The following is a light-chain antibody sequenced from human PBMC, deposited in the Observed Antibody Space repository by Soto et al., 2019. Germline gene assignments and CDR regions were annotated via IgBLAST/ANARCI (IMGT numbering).Light chain of an antibody. CDR3: QHYVTWPLT. CDR2: GAS. Sequence: EIVMTQSPATLSVSPGESATLSCRASQSVSSNLAWLQQKPGQAPRVLIYGASTRAAGIPARFSGSGSGTEFTLVISSLQSEDFAVYYCQHYVTWPLTFGGGTKVDIK. CDR1: QSVSSN. J-gene: IGKJ4*01. V-gene: IGKV3-15*01.